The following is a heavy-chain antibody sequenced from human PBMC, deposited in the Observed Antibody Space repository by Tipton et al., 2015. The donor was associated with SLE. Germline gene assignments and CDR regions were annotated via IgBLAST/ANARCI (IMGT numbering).Heavy chain of an antibody. CDR2: IYHSGST. Sequence: TLSLTCAVSGGSISSGGYSWSWIRQPPGKGLEWIGYIYHSGSTYYNPSLKSRVTISVDRSKNQFSLKLSSVTAADTAVYYCAREYDSSGWGAFDIWGRGTMVTVSS. D-gene: IGHD3-22*01. J-gene: IGHJ3*02. CDR1: GGSISSGGYS. CDR3: AREYDSSGWGAFDI. V-gene: IGHV4-30-2*01.